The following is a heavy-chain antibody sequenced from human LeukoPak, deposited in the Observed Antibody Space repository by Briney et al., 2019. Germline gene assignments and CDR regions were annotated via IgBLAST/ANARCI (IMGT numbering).Heavy chain of an antibody. D-gene: IGHD2-15*01. CDR3: AKLTLGYCSGGRCFFDY. V-gene: IGHV3-23*01. Sequence: GGSLRLSCAASGFTFSNYAMSWVRQTPGKGLEWVSGISGSGGTTDYAGSVKGRFTISRDNSKNTLYLQMNSLRAEDTAVYYCAKLTLGYCSGGRCFFDYWGQGTLVTVSS. CDR2: ISGSGGTT. CDR1: GFTFSNYA. J-gene: IGHJ4*02.